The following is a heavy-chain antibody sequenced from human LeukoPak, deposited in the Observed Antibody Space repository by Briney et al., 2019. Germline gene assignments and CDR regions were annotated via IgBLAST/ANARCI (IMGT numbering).Heavy chain of an antibody. V-gene: IGHV4-59*01. D-gene: IGHD1-1*01. CDR2: ISYSGST. J-gene: IGHJ5*02. CDR1: GGSISSYY. CDR3: AREGTAGTNVNWFDP. Sequence: RSETESLTCTVSGGSISSYYWSWIRQPPGKGLEWIGYISYSGSTNFNPSLKSRVTISVDTSKNQFSLKLSSVTAADTAVYYCAREGTAGTNVNWFDPWGQGTMVTVSS.